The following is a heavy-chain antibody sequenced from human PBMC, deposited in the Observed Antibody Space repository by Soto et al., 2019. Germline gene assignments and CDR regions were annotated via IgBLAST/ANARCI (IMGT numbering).Heavy chain of an antibody. V-gene: IGHV1-69*01. CDR3: ARGAVNYDSSGYYSDAFAI. J-gene: IGHJ3*02. CDR2: ILPIFGTA. D-gene: IGHD3-22*01. CDR1: GGTFSSYA. Sequence: QVQLVQSGAEVKKPGSSVKVSCKASGGTFSSYALSWVRQAPGQGLEWMGGILPIFGTANYAQKFQWRVTITADESMSTAYMELSSLRSEDTAVYCCARGAVNYDSSGYYSDAFAIWGQGTMVTVSS.